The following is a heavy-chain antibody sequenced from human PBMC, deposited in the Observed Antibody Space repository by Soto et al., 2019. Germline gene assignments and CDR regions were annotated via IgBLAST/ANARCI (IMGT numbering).Heavy chain of an antibody. CDR2: IYYSGST. CDR3: ARVPGGRWLQFCAFDI. Sequence: PLVTKSLTKSVSGGNIRDYDWSWIRQKPGKGLEWIGYIYYSGSTNYNPSLKSRVTISVDTSKNQFSLKLSSVTAADTAVYYCARVPGGRWLQFCAFDICGQGTLVT. CDR1: GGNIRDYD. D-gene: IGHD5-12*01. J-gene: IGHJ3*02. V-gene: IGHV4-59*01.